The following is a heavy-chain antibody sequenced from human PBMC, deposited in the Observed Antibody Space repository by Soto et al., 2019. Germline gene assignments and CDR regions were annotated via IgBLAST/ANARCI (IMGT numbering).Heavy chain of an antibody. J-gene: IGHJ6*03. V-gene: IGHV4-34*01. D-gene: IGHD7-27*01. CDR2: INHSGST. CDR1: GGSFSGYY. CDR3: ARAGPPYYYYMDV. Sequence: KPSETLSLTCAVYGGSFSGYYWSWIRQPPGKGLEWIGEINHSGSTNYNPSLKSRVTISVDTSKNQFSLKLSSVTAADTAVYYCARAGPPYYYYMDVWGKGTTVTVSS.